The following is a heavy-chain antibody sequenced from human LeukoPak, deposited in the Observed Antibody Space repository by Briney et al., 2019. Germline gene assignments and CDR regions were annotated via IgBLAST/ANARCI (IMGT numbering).Heavy chain of an antibody. D-gene: IGHD5-12*01. V-gene: IGHV4-59*08. CDR1: GGSISTYY. Sequence: SETLSLTCTVSGGSISTYYWSWIRRPPGKGLEWIGYIHYSGTTNYNPSLKNRVTISLDTSKNQFSLNLGSVTAADTAVYFCARMGGYSGYATHWGQGTLVTVSS. CDR2: IHYSGTT. J-gene: IGHJ4*02. CDR3: ARMGGYSGYATH.